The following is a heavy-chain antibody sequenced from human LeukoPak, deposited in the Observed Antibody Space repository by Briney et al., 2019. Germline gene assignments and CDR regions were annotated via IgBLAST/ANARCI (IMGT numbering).Heavy chain of an antibody. D-gene: IGHD6-19*01. J-gene: IGHJ4*02. CDR2: IYYSGST. Sequence: SETLSLTCTVSGGSISSSSSYWGWIRQPPGKGLEWIGNIYYSGSTYYNPSLKSRVTISVDTSKTQFSLKLSSVTAADTAVYYCARHKIGSSGPSDYWGQGTLVTVSS. CDR3: ARHKIGSSGPSDY. V-gene: IGHV4-39*01. CDR1: GGSISSSSSY.